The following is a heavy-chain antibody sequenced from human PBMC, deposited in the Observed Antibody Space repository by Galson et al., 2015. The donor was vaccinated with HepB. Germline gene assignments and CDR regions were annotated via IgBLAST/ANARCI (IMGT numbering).Heavy chain of an antibody. V-gene: IGHV3-30-3*01. CDR3: AREPYSSGWSKRGRYFDY. Sequence: SLRLSCAASGFTFTNAWMTWVRQAPGKGLEWVAFISYDGSNKYYADSVKGRFTISRDNSKNTLYLQMNSLRPEDTAVYYCAREPYSSGWSKRGRYFDYWGQGALVTVSS. J-gene: IGHJ4*02. CDR2: ISYDGSNK. CDR1: GFTFTNAW. D-gene: IGHD6-19*01.